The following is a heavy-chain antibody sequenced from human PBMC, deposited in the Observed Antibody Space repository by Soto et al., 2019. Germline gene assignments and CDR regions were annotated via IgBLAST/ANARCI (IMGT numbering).Heavy chain of an antibody. Sequence: QVQLVQSGAEVKKPGASVKVSCKASGYTLTSYGISWVRQAPGQGLEWMGWINTYNGATNYAQNLQGRVTMTTDTSTSTAYMELRSLRSDETAVYYCSRYCSSGSCHNGVPDYWGQGTLVTVSS. CDR3: SRYCSSGSCHNGVPDY. CDR1: GYTLTSYG. D-gene: IGHD2-15*01. V-gene: IGHV1-18*01. CDR2: INTYNGAT. J-gene: IGHJ4*02.